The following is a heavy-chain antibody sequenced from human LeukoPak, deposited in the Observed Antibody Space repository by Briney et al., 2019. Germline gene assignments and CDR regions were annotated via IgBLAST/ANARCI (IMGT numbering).Heavy chain of an antibody. J-gene: IGHJ6*02. CDR3: ARFLGRITISGVVPYGMDV. Sequence: GGSLRLSCAASGFTVSSNYMTWVLQAPAKRLEWVSLIYSAAGTYYTDSVKGRFTISRHSSKNTLYLQMNSRRGEDTAVYYCARFLGRITISGVVPYGMDVWGQGTTVTVSS. V-gene: IGHV3-53*04. CDR1: GFTVSSNY. D-gene: IGHD3-3*01. CDR2: IYSAAGT.